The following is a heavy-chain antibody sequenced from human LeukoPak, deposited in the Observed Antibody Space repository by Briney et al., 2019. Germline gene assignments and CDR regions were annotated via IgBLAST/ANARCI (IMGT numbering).Heavy chain of an antibody. Sequence: SETLSLTCTVSGGSISSSSYYWGWIRQPPGKGLEWIGSIYYSGSTYYNPSLKSRVTISVDTSKNQFSLKLSSVTAADTAVYYCASERFLEWLLNWFDPWGQGTLVTVSS. D-gene: IGHD3-3*01. J-gene: IGHJ5*02. CDR2: IYYSGST. CDR1: GGSISSSSYY. CDR3: ASERFLEWLLNWFDP. V-gene: IGHV4-39*07.